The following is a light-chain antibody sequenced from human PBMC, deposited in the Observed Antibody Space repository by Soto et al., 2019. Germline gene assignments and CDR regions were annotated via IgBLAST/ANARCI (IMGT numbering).Light chain of an antibody. CDR1: QSLSSTY. CDR2: GAS. Sequence: EIVLTQSPDTLSLSPGERATLSCRASQSLSSTYVAWYQQKPGQAPRLLIYGASNRATGIPDRFSGSGSGTDFTLTVSRLEPEDFAVYYCQQFGNSPFTFGGGTKVEIK. V-gene: IGKV3-20*01. J-gene: IGKJ4*01. CDR3: QQFGNSPFT.